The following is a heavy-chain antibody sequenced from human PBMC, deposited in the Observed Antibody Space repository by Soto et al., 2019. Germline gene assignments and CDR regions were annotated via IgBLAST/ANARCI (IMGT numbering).Heavy chain of an antibody. Sequence: SETLSLTCTVSGGSISSGSYYWGWIRQPPGKGLEWIGSIYYSGSTYYADSVKGRFTISRDNAKNSLYLQMNSLRAEDTAVYYCAREALLNWFDPWGQGTLVTVSS. D-gene: IGHD2-15*01. CDR2: IYYSGST. J-gene: IGHJ5*02. CDR1: GGSISSGSYY. CDR3: AREALLNWFDP. V-gene: IGHV4-39*02.